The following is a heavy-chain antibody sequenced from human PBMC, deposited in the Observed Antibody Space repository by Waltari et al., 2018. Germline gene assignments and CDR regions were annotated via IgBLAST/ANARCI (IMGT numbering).Heavy chain of an antibody. J-gene: IGHJ4*02. CDR1: GFILTDYA. Sequence: QLLESGGGLVQPGGSLRLTCSASGFILTDYAMNWVRQAPGKGLEWVSDISGSGGSTYYADSVKGRFTISRDNSKNTLYLQMNSLRAEDTAVYYCAKEARDRDYFDYWGQGTLVTVSS. V-gene: IGHV3-23*01. CDR2: ISGSGGST. CDR3: AKEARDRDYFDY.